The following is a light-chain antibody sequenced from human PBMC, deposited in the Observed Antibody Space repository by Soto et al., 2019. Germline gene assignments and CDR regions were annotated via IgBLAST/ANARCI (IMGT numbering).Light chain of an antibody. J-gene: IGLJ3*02. CDR2: DNS. V-gene: IGLV1-40*01. CDR1: SSNIGADYD. Sequence: QSVLTQPPSVSGAPGQSITISCTGSSSNIGADYDVHWYQQPPGSSPKLLMFDNSNRPSGVPDRFSGSKSGTSASLAITGLQAEDEADYYCQSYDISLSGVVFGGGTKLTVL. CDR3: QSYDISLSGVV.